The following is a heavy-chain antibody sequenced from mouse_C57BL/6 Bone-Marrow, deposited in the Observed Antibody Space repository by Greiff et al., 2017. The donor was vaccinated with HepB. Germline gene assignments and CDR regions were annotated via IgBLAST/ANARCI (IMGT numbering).Heavy chain of an antibody. CDR2: IDPENGDT. J-gene: IGHJ4*01. CDR1: GFNIKDDY. V-gene: IGHV14-4*01. Sequence: LVESGAELVRPGASVKLSCTASGFNIKDDYMHWVKQRPEQGLEWIGWIDPENGDTEYASKFQGKATITADTSSNTAYLQLSSLTSEDTAVYYCTRYYYYGSSYYAMDYWGQGTSVTVSS. CDR3: TRYYYYGSSYYAMDY. D-gene: IGHD1-1*01.